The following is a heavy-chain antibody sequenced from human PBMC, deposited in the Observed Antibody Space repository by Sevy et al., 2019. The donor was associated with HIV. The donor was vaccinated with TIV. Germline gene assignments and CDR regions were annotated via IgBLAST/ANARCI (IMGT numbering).Heavy chain of an antibody. CDR3: ARDQITGSKRDYFES. J-gene: IGHJ4*02. Sequence: GGSLRLSCAASGFTFSNYWMSWVRQAPGKGLECVANINQDESEKYYLDSVKGRFMVSRDNAKNSLYLQMNSLRAEDSAVYYCARDQITGSKRDYFESWGQGTLVTVSS. D-gene: IGHD1-7*01. CDR2: INQDESEK. CDR1: GFTFSNYW. V-gene: IGHV3-7*01.